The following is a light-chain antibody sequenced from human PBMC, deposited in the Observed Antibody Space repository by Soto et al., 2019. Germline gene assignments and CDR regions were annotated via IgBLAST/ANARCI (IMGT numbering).Light chain of an antibody. CDR1: QNINNW. CDR3: QQYNSYSRGT. V-gene: IGKV1-5*03. CDR2: TAS. J-gene: IGKJ1*01. Sequence: DIQMTQSPSTLSASVGDRVTITCRASQNINNWLAWYQQKPGKAPKLLIYTASSLESGVPSRLSGSGSGTEFTLTISCLQPDDFATYYCQQYNSYSRGTFGQGTKVEIK.